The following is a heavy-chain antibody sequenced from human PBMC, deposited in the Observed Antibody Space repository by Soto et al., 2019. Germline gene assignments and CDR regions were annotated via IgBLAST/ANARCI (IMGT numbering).Heavy chain of an antibody. CDR2: IIPILGIA. D-gene: IGHD3-9*01. CDR1: GGTFSSYT. CDR3: ATAPFYDILTGYYTLDY. Sequence: SVKVSCKASGGTFSSYTISWVRQAPGQGLEWMGRIIPILGIANYAQKFQGRVTITADKSTSTAYMELSSLRSEDTAVYYCATAPFYDILTGYYTLDYWGQGTLVTVSS. J-gene: IGHJ4*02. V-gene: IGHV1-69*02.